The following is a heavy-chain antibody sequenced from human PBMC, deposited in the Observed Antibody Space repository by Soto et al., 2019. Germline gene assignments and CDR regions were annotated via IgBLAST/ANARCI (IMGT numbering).Heavy chain of an antibody. CDR3: ASGGVAGAGTYYTDF. D-gene: IGHD3-10*01. CDR1: GFTFNTYW. Sequence: EVQLVESGGGLVQPGGSLRLSCAASGFTFNTYWMHWVRQAPGTGLVWVSRINNDASSTSYADSVKGRLTVSRDNAKNTLYLHLYNLRAEDTAVYYCASGGVAGAGTYYTDFWGRGTLVTVSS. CDR2: INNDASST. V-gene: IGHV3-74*01. J-gene: IGHJ4*02.